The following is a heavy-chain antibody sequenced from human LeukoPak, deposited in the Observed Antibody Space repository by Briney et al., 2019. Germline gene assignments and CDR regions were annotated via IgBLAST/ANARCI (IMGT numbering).Heavy chain of an antibody. Sequence: GASVKVSCKASGNTSTSYYMHWVRQAPGQGLEWMGWINPNGGGTKYAQKFQDTVTMTTDTSISTAYMELSGLRSDDTAVYYCARGGAYFDYWGQGTLVTVSS. CDR1: GNTSTSYY. CDR2: INPNGGGT. V-gene: IGHV1-2*02. D-gene: IGHD4/OR15-4a*01. CDR3: ARGGAYFDY. J-gene: IGHJ4*02.